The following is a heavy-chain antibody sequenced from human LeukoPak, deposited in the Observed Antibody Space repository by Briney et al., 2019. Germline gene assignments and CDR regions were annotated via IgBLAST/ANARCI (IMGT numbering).Heavy chain of an antibody. V-gene: IGHV3-21*01. Sequence: GGSLRLSYAASGFTFRNHAMNWVRQAPGKGLEWVSSISSSGSYIYYADSVKGRFTISRDNAKNSLHLQMNSLSAEDTAVYYCARGRAYCGGDCYPLHLDYWGQGTLVTVSS. J-gene: IGHJ4*02. CDR1: GFTFRNHA. D-gene: IGHD2-21*02. CDR3: ARGRAYCGGDCYPLHLDY. CDR2: ISSSGSYI.